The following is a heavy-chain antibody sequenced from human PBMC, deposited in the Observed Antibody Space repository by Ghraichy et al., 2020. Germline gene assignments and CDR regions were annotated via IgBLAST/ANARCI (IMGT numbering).Heavy chain of an antibody. D-gene: IGHD3-3*01. Sequence: GGSLRLSCAASGFTFSTYAMNWVRQAPGKGLEWVSSISSRSTYIYYADSVKGRFTISRDNAKNSLYLQMTSLRAEDTAVYYCAKVSGDFWSGSPDWYFDLWGRGTLVTVSS. CDR2: ISSRSTYI. V-gene: IGHV3-21*01. J-gene: IGHJ2*01. CDR3: AKVSGDFWSGSPDWYFDL. CDR1: GFTFSTYA.